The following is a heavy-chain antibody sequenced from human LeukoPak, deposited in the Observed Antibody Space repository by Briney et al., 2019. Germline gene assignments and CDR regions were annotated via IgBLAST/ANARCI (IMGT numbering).Heavy chain of an antibody. D-gene: IGHD1-1*01. CDR3: ARNVGSGFDY. CDR2: INPSGGST. CDR1: GYTFTTYY. Sequence: ASVKVSCKASGYTFTTYYIHWVRQAPGQGLEWMGFINPSGGSTSYAQKFQGRVTMTRDTSTSTVYVDLSSLRSEDTAVYYCARNVGSGFDYWGQGTLVTVSS. V-gene: IGHV1-46*01. J-gene: IGHJ4*02.